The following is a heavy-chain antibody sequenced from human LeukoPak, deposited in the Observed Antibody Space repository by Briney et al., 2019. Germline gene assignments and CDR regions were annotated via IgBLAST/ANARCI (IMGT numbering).Heavy chain of an antibody. Sequence: GASVKVSCQASGYTFTSYGISWVRQAPGQGLEWMGWISAYNGNTNYAQKLQGRVTMTTDTSTSTAYMELRSLRSDDTAVYYCARETYYYGSGSYNFDYWGQGTLVTVSS. J-gene: IGHJ4*02. D-gene: IGHD3-10*01. CDR1: GYTFTSYG. CDR2: ISAYNGNT. CDR3: ARETYYYGSGSYNFDY. V-gene: IGHV1-18*04.